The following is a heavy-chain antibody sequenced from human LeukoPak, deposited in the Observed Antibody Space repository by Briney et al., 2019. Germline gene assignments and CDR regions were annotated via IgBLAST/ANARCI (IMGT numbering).Heavy chain of an antibody. CDR2: ISSSGTTI. Sequence: GGSLRLSCAASGFTFSSYEMNWVRQAPGKGLEWVSYISSSGTTINYSDSVKGRFTISRDNAKNSLYLQMNSLRAEDTAVYYCATNDGYNYYFDYWGQGTLVTVSS. CDR1: GFTFSSYE. V-gene: IGHV3-48*03. D-gene: IGHD5-24*01. CDR3: ATNDGYNYYFDY. J-gene: IGHJ4*02.